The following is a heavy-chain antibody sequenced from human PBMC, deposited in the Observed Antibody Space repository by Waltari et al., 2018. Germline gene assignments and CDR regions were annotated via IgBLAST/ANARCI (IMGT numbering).Heavy chain of an antibody. D-gene: IGHD3-10*01. CDR3: AKDAINPGDYGMDV. Sequence: EVQLVESGGVVVQPGGSLRLSCAASGFTFDDSAMHWVRQAPGKGLEWVSLISWDGGSTYYADSVKGRFTISRDNSKNSLYLQMNSLRAEDTALYYCAKDAINPGDYGMDVWGQGTTVTVSS. CDR1: GFTFDDSA. J-gene: IGHJ6*02. V-gene: IGHV3-43D*04. CDR2: ISWDGGST.